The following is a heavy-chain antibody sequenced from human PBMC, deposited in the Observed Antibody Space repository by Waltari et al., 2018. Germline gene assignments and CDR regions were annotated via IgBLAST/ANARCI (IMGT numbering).Heavy chain of an antibody. Sequence: QVQLVQSGAEVKKPGSSVKVSCKASGGTFSSYPISWVRQAPGHGLGWMGGIIPIFGTANYAKKFQGRVTITADESTSTAYMELSSLRSEDTAVYYCASGGPEGSSTSTQYYFDYWGQGTLVTVSS. V-gene: IGHV1-69*13. D-gene: IGHD2-2*01. CDR2: IIPIFGTA. CDR1: GGTFSSYP. J-gene: IGHJ4*02. CDR3: ASGGPEGSSTSTQYYFDY.